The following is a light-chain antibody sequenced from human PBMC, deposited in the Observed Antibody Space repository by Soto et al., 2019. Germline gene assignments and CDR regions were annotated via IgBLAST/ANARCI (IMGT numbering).Light chain of an antibody. Sequence: QSVLTQPPSVSGAPGRRVTISCTGSSSNIGAGYDVHWYQQLPRTAPKLLIYGNSNRPSGVPDRFSGSKSGTSASLAITGLQAEDEADYYCQSYDSSLSGPYVFGTGTKVTVL. J-gene: IGLJ1*01. CDR3: QSYDSSLSGPYV. CDR2: GNS. V-gene: IGLV1-40*01. CDR1: SSNIGAGYD.